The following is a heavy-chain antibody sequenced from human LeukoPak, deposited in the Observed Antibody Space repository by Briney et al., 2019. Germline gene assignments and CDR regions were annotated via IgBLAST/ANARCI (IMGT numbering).Heavy chain of an antibody. CDR2: ISVYNVNT. D-gene: IGHD3-10*01. CDR1: GYTFTSYG. V-gene: IGHV1-18*01. Sequence: GASVKVSCKASGYTFTSYGISWVRQAPGQGLEWMGWISVYNVNTSYAQKLQGRVTMTTDTSTSTAYMELSSLRSEDTAVYYCAAEIYSYGSGSYSGGDYWGQGTLVTVSS. J-gene: IGHJ4*02. CDR3: AAEIYSYGSGSYSGGDY.